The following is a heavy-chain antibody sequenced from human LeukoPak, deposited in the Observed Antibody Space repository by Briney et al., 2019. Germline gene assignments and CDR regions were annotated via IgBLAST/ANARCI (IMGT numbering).Heavy chain of an antibody. D-gene: IGHD3-22*01. Sequence: PSETLSLTCTLSVGSISSYYWRWIRQPPGKGLEWIGYIYYSGSTNYNPSLKSRVTISVDTSKNQFSLKLSSVTAADTAVYYCARGNGFDSSGYYYWGQGTLVTVSS. CDR1: VGSISSYY. CDR2: IYYSGST. J-gene: IGHJ4*02. V-gene: IGHV4-59*01. CDR3: ARGNGFDSSGYYY.